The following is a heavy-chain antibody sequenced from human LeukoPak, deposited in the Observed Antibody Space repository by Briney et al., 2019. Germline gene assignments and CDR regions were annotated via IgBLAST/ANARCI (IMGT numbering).Heavy chain of an antibody. D-gene: IGHD6-6*01. Sequence: ASVKVSCKASGYTFTCYDINWVRRTTGQGLGWMGWMNPNSGNTGYAQKFQGRVTMTRNTSISTAYMELSSLRSEDTAVYYCARARGSLAARRHFDYWGQGTLVTVSS. CDR2: MNPNSGNT. CDR3: ARARGSLAARRHFDY. V-gene: IGHV1-8*01. CDR1: GYTFTCYD. J-gene: IGHJ4*02.